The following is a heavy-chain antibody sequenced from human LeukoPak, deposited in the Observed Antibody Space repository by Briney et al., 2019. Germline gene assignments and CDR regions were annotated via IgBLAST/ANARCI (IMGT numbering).Heavy chain of an antibody. V-gene: IGHV4-39*01. CDR3: ATSSGSYWGAFDI. CDR2: IYYSGST. CDR1: GGSISSSSYY. D-gene: IGHD1-26*01. Sequence: SETLSLTCTVSGGSISSSSYYWGWIRQPPGKGLEWIGSIYYSGSTYYNPSLKSRVTISVDTSKNQFSLKLSSVTAADTAVYYCATSSGSYWGAFDIWGQGTMVTVSS. J-gene: IGHJ3*02.